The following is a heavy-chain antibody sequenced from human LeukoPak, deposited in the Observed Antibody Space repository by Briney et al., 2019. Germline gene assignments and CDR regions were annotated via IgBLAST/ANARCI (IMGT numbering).Heavy chain of an antibody. CDR2: TYYRSKWYN. Sequence: SQTLSLTCAISGDSVSSNSAAWNWIRQSPSRGLEWLGRTYYRSKWYNDYAVSVKSRITINPDTSKNQFSLQLNSVTPEDTAVYYCAKRGTITLFGVAVNYYMDVWGKGTTVTVSS. J-gene: IGHJ6*03. CDR1: GDSVSSNSAA. CDR3: AKRGTITLFGVAVNYYMDV. V-gene: IGHV6-1*01. D-gene: IGHD3-3*01.